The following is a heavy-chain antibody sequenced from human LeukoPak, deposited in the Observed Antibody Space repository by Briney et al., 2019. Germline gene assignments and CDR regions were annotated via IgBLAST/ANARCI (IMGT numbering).Heavy chain of an antibody. J-gene: IGHJ4*02. CDR1: GYTFTSYG. CDR2: ISAYNGNT. Sequence: ASVKVSCKASGYTFTSYGISWVRQAPGQGLEWMGWISAYNGNTNYAQKLQGRVTMTTDTSTSTAYMELRSLRSDDTAVYYCARAEVVRFLESLHFDYWGQGTLVTVSS. CDR3: ARAEVVRFLESLHFDY. D-gene: IGHD3-3*01. V-gene: IGHV1-18*01.